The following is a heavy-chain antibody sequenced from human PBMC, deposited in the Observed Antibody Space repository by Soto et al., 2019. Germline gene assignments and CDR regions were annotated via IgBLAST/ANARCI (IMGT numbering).Heavy chain of an antibody. CDR3: ARDASAAATPPYWYFDL. CDR2: IYYSGST. Sequence: QVQLQESGPGLVKPSQTLSLTCTVSGGSISSGGYYWSWIRQHPGKGLEWIGYIYYSGSTYYNPCLKSRVTISVDTSKNQFSLKLSSVTAADTAVYYCARDASAAATPPYWYFDLWGRGTLVTVSS. D-gene: IGHD6-13*01. CDR1: GGSISSGGYY. J-gene: IGHJ2*01. V-gene: IGHV4-31*03.